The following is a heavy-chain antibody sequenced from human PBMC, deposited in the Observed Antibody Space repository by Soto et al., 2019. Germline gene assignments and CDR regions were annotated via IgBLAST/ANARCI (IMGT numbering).Heavy chain of an antibody. D-gene: IGHD2-2*01. CDR1: GGSISSSSYY. V-gene: IGHV4-39*01. Sequence: ETLSLTCTVSGGSISSSSYYWGWIRQPPGKGLEWIGSIYYSGSTYYNPTLKSRVTISVDTSKNQFSLKLSSVTAADTAVYYCARGAGPDIVVVPAASSRDYYYYMDVWGKGTTVTVSS. J-gene: IGHJ6*03. CDR3: ARGAGPDIVVVPAASSRDYYYYMDV. CDR2: IYYSGST.